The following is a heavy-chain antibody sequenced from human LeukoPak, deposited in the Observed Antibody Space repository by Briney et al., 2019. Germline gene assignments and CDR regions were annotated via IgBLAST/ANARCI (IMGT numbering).Heavy chain of an antibody. CDR3: ARDASGSSIGLIDF. V-gene: IGHV3-21*01. D-gene: IGHD1-26*01. Sequence: GGSLRLSCAASEFTLRSYSMHWVRQAPGKGLEWVSYISNSSTYIYYADSVKGRFTISRDNAKNSLYLHMNSLRAEDTAVYYCARDASGSSIGLIDFWGQGTLVTVSS. CDR1: EFTLRSYS. CDR2: ISNSSTYI. J-gene: IGHJ4*02.